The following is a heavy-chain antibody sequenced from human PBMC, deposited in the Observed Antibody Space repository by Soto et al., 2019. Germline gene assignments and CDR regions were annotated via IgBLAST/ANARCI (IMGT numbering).Heavy chain of an antibody. J-gene: IGHJ6*02. CDR1: GFTFSSYG. D-gene: IGHD5-12*01. CDR3: VRADGYSGNDYVYYYGMDV. V-gene: IGHV3-33*01. Sequence: QVQLVESGGGVVQPGRSLRLSCAASGFTFSSYGMHWVRQAPGKGLEWVALVWYDGGNKYYADSVKGRFTISRDNSNTTLYLQMNSLRDEDTAVYYCVRADGYSGNDYVYYYGMDVWGQGTTVTVSS. CDR2: VWYDGGNK.